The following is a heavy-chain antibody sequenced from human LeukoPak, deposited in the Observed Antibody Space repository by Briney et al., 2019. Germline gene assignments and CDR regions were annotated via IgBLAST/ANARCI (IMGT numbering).Heavy chain of an antibody. V-gene: IGHV7-4-1*02. Sequence: ASVKVSCKASGYTFTSYAMNWVRQAPGQGLEWMGWINTNTGNPTYAQGFTGRFVFSLDTSVSTAYLQISSLKAEDTAVYYCARVESSGSYYNAPNWGQGTLVTVSS. CDR3: ARVESSGSYYNAPN. CDR2: INTNTGNP. J-gene: IGHJ4*02. CDR1: GYTFTSYA. D-gene: IGHD3-10*01.